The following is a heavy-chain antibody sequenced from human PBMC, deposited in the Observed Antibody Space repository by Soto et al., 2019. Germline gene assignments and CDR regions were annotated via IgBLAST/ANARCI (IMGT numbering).Heavy chain of an antibody. CDR1: GFTFSSYG. CDR2: VSDDEINK. D-gene: IGHD2-15*01. CDR3: ARDSLMSTRPGILYNWFAP. J-gene: IGHJ5*02. Sequence: QVQLVESGGGVVQPGGSLRLSCAASGFTFSSYGFHWVRQAPGKGLEWVAAVSDDEINKFYADSVKGRFTISRDNSKNTLYLQMNSLRPEDTAVYYCARDSLMSTRPGILYNWFAPWGQGTLVTVSS. V-gene: IGHV3-30*03.